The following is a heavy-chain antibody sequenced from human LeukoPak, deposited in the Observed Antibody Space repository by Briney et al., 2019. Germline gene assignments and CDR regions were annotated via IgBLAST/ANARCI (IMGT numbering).Heavy chain of an antibody. CDR2: ISYDTSNE. J-gene: IGHJ3*02. D-gene: IGHD1-26*01. Sequence: GGSLRLSCAASGFTFSSYGMHWVRQAPGKGLEWVAVISYDTSNEYYADSVKGRFTISRDNSKNTQCLQMNSLRAGDTAVYYCARGGSPPEALGDAFDIWGQGTMVTVSS. V-gene: IGHV3-30*03. CDR3: ARGGSPPEALGDAFDI. CDR1: GFTFSSYG.